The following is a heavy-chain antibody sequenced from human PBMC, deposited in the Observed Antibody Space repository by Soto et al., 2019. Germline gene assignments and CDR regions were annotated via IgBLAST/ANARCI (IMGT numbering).Heavy chain of an antibody. Sequence: PSETLSLTCTVSGGSISSYYWSWIRQPPGKGLEWIGYIYYSGSTNYNPSLKSRVTISVDTSKNQFSLKLSSVTAADTAVYYCARRPYCSGGSCYSGWFDPWGQGTLVTVSS. J-gene: IGHJ5*02. CDR2: IYYSGST. CDR3: ARRPYCSGGSCYSGWFDP. D-gene: IGHD2-15*01. V-gene: IGHV4-59*08. CDR1: GGSISSYY.